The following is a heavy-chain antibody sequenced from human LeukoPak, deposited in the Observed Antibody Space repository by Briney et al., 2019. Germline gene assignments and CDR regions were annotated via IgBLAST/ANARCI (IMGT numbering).Heavy chain of an antibody. CDR2: IYYGGRT. V-gene: IGHV4-61*05. J-gene: IGHJ3*02. CDR3: AGRGSSSGTFDI. Sequence: SETLSLTCTVSGDSIDSKSDSWGWIRQPPGKGLEWIGNIYYGGRTKYNPSLKSRVTMSVDRSKNEISLHLASLTAADTALYYCAGRGSSSGTFDIWGPGTFVTVSS. CDR1: GDSIDSKSDS. D-gene: IGHD3-10*01.